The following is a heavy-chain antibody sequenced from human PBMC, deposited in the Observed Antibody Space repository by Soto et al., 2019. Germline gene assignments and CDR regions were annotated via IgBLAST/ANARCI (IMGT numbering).Heavy chain of an antibody. J-gene: IGHJ4*02. CDR1: GYTFTSYG. CDR3: ARGPTDYYDNSGDYFLDY. V-gene: IGHV1-18*01. D-gene: IGHD3-22*01. CDR2: ISTYNGNT. Sequence: ASAKVSCKVSGYTFTSYGISWVRQAPGQGFDWMGWISTYNGNTKYAERLQGRVTMTTDTTTSTAYMELRSLRSDDTAVYYCARGPTDYYDNSGDYFLDYWGQGTLVTVSS.